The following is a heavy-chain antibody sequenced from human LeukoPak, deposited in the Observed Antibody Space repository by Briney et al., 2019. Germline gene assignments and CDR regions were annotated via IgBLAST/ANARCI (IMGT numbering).Heavy chain of an antibody. Sequence: PSETLSLTCTVSGGSISSGGSYWSWIRQLPGKGLEWIGYIYYSGSTYYNPSLQSRVTISVDTSQNQFSLKLSSMTAADTAVYYCVRRTEWLQNFDYWGQGTLVTVSS. CDR3: VRRTEWLQNFDY. CDR1: GGSISSGGSY. D-gene: IGHD5-24*01. J-gene: IGHJ4*02. V-gene: IGHV4-31*03. CDR2: IYYSGST.